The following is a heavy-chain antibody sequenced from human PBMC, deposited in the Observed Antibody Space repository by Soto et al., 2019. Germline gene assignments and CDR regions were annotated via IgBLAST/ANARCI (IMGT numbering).Heavy chain of an antibody. CDR1: GGSISSYY. J-gene: IGHJ4*02. V-gene: IGHV4-59*08. Sequence: SETLSLTCTVSGGSISSYYWSWIRQPPGKGLKWIGYIYYSGSTNYNPSLKSRVTISVDTSKNQFSLKLSSVTAADTAVYYFASMAGYCSGGSCFREYYFDYWGQGTLVTVSS. D-gene: IGHD2-15*01. CDR3: ASMAGYCSGGSCFREYYFDY. CDR2: IYYSGST.